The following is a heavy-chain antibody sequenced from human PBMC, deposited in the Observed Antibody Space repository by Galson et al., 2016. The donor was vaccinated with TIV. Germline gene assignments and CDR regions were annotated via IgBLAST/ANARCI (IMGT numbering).Heavy chain of an antibody. D-gene: IGHD5-18*01. J-gene: IGHJ4*02. V-gene: IGHV3-23*01. CDR1: VFTFSSYA. CDR3: AKAKSWDTRPLSSDY. Sequence: SLRLSCAASVFTFSSYAMTWVRQAPGKGLEWVSTISGSAGSTYYADSVKGRFTISRDNSKDSLSLQMNSLRAEDTAVYFCAKAKSWDTRPLSSDYWGQGTLVSVSS. CDR2: ISGSAGST.